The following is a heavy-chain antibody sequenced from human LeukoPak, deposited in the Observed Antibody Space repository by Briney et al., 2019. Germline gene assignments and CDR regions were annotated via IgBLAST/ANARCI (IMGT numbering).Heavy chain of an antibody. D-gene: IGHD6-13*01. Sequence: GGSLRLSCAASGFTVSTNYMSWVRQAPGKGLEWVSVIYSGGSTYYADSVKGRFTISRDNSKNTLYPQMNSLRAEDTAVYYCARASIAAAGYYFDYWGQGTLVTVSS. V-gene: IGHV3-66*01. J-gene: IGHJ4*02. CDR1: GFTVSTNY. CDR2: IYSGGST. CDR3: ARASIAAAGYYFDY.